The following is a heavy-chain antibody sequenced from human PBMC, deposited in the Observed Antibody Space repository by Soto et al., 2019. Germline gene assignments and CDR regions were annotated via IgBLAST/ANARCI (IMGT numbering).Heavy chain of an antibody. CDR2: INAGNGNT. Sequence: ASVKVSCKASGYTFTSYAMHWVRQAPGQRLEWMGWINAGNGNTKYSQKFQGRVTITRDTSTSTAYMELSSLRSEDTAVYYCARDGCSGGSCYFYYYYYGMDVWGQGTTVTVSS. J-gene: IGHJ6*02. CDR3: ARDGCSGGSCYFYYYYYGMDV. D-gene: IGHD2-15*01. CDR1: GYTFTSYA. V-gene: IGHV1-3*01.